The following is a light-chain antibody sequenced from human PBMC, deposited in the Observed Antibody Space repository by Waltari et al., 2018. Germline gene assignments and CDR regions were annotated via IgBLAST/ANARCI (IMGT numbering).Light chain of an antibody. CDR1: QRVNWD. Sequence: RYGQRVNWDCSCYYQGPGQAPRLRIYGASNSANGIPARFSGSGSETDVTRTISSRESEDSAVYYCQQRRNWPLTFGGGTKVEIK. CDR3: QQRRNWPLT. CDR2: GAS. J-gene: IGKJ4*01. V-gene: IGKV3-11*01.